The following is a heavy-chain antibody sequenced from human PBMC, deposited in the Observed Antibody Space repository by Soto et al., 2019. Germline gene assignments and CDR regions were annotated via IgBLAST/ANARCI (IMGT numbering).Heavy chain of an antibody. CDR2: IYYSGST. CDR1: GGSISSSTYY. CDR3: AKMVRGVINAFDI. Sequence: QLQLQESGPGLVKASETLSLTCTVSGGSISSSTYYWGWIRQTPGKGLEWIGNIYYSGSTYYNPSLKNRVTMSVDTSGNQFSLRLSSVTAADTAVFYCAKMVRGVINAFDIWGQGTMVTVSS. V-gene: IGHV4-39*01. D-gene: IGHD3-10*01. J-gene: IGHJ3*02.